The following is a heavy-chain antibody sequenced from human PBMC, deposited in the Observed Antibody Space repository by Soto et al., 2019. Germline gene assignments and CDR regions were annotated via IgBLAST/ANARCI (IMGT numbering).Heavy chain of an antibody. Sequence: SETLSLTCTVSGGSISSGGYYWSWIRQHPGKGLEWIGYIYYSGSTYYNPSLKSRVTISVDTSKKQFSLKLSSVTAADTAVYYCARLTGYGDPLDYWGQGNLVTVSS. CDR3: ARLTGYGDPLDY. CDR2: IYYSGST. V-gene: IGHV4-31*03. CDR1: GGSISSGGYY. J-gene: IGHJ4*02. D-gene: IGHD4-17*01.